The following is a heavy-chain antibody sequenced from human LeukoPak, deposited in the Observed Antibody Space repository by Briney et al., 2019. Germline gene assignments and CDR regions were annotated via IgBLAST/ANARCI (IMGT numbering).Heavy chain of an antibody. V-gene: IGHV1-2*02. D-gene: IGHD2-2*01. CDR3: AREAIVVVPAAPPDY. J-gene: IGHJ4*02. Sequence: ASVKVSCKASGYTFTGYYMHWVRQAPGQGHEWMGWINPNSGGTNYAQKFQGRVTMTRDTSISTAYMELSRLRSDDTAVYYCAREAIVVVPAAPPDYWGQGTLVTVSS. CDR1: GYTFTGYY. CDR2: INPNSGGT.